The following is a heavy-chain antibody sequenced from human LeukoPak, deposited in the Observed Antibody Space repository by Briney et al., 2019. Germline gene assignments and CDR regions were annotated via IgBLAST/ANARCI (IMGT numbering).Heavy chain of an antibody. CDR3: AKGESIIRSSRRGMDV. Sequence: GGSLRLSCAASGFTFSSFAMTWVRQAPGKGLEWVSGTSGSGGNTYYADSVRGRFTISRDSSKNTLYLQMNSLRAEDTAKYYCAKGESIIRSSRRGMDVWGQGTTVTVSS. J-gene: IGHJ6*02. V-gene: IGHV3-23*01. CDR2: TSGSGGNT. D-gene: IGHD3-10*01. CDR1: GFTFSSFA.